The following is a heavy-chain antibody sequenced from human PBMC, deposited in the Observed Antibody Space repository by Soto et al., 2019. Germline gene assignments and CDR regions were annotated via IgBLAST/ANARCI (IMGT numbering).Heavy chain of an antibody. CDR3: ARGRGERSSGYNK. Sequence: QVQLQQWGAGLVKPSETLSLTCGVHGGTFSAYQWSWVRQPPGKGLEWIGEINYSGSTKYNPSLESRVTISADTSKKEFSLRLSSVTAADTCVYSCARGRGERSSGYNKWGQGTLVTVSS. D-gene: IGHD6-19*01. CDR1: GGTFSAYQ. V-gene: IGHV4-34*01. CDR2: INYSGST. J-gene: IGHJ4*02.